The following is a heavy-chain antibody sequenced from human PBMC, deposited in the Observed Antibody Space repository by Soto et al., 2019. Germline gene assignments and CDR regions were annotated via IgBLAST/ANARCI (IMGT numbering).Heavy chain of an antibody. CDR1: GGSISSNNW. CDR3: ARVYSGSYSDS. V-gene: IGHV4-4*02. Sequence: SETLSLTCTVTGGSISSNNWWSWVRQPPGKGLEWIGEIFQSGSTHYRLSLKSRVTISVDKSKNHFSLNLTSVTAADTAVYYCARVYSGSYSDSWGQGTLVTVSS. J-gene: IGHJ4*02. D-gene: IGHD1-26*01. CDR2: IFQSGST.